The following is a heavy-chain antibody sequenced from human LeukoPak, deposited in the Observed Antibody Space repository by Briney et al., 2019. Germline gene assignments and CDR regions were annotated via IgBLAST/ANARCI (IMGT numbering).Heavy chain of an antibody. CDR1: GFTFSSYA. Sequence: GGSLRLSCAASGFTFSSYAMSWVRQAPGKGLEWVSAISGSGGSRYYADSVKGRFTISRDNSKNTLYVQMNGVRCEDTALYYCAKDNWEGGSGWFDYWGQGTLVTVSS. V-gene: IGHV3-23*01. D-gene: IGHD6-19*01. CDR3: AKDNWEGGSGWFDY. CDR2: ISGSGGSR. J-gene: IGHJ5*01.